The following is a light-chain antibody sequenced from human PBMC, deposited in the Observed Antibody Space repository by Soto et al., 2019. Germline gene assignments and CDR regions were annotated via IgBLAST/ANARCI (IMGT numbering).Light chain of an antibody. CDR1: SSGVGGYNY. J-gene: IGLJ2*01. CDR2: EVR. CDR3: SSYTTSRTHVV. V-gene: IGLV2-14*01. Sequence: QSALTQPASVSGSPGQSITISCTGTSSGVGGYNYVSWYQQHPGKAPKLMIYEVRTRPSGVSNRFSDSKSVNTASLTFSGLQAEDEADYYCSSYTTSRTHVVFGGGTKLTVL.